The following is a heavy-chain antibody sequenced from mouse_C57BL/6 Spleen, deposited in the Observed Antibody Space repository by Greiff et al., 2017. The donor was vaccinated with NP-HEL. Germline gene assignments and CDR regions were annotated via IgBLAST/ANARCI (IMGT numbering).Heavy chain of an antibody. D-gene: IGHD2-1*01. CDR1: GYSFTGYY. J-gene: IGHJ3*01. CDR3: ARRACYGRGFAY. Sequence: DVHLVESGPELVKPGASVKISCKASGYSFTGYYMNWVKQSPEKSLEWIGEINPSTGGTTYNQKFKAKATLTVDKSSSTAYMQLKSLTSEDSAVYYCARRACYGRGFAYWGQGTLVTVSA. V-gene: IGHV1-42*01. CDR2: INPSTGGT.